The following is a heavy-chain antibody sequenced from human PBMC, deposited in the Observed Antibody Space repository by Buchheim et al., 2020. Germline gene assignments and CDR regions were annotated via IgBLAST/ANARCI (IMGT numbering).Heavy chain of an antibody. CDR3: AKGRGYTFELDS. CDR2: ISAYGGTT. J-gene: IGHJ4*02. V-gene: IGHV3-23*01. D-gene: IGHD5-18*01. Sequence: EVQLLESGGGLVQPGGSLRLSCAASGFTFGSYALSWVRQAPGKGLEWVSTISAYGGTTYYGDSVKGRFTISRDNSESTLYLQMNSLRAEDTAVYYCAKGRGYTFELDSWGQGTL. CDR1: GFTFGSYA.